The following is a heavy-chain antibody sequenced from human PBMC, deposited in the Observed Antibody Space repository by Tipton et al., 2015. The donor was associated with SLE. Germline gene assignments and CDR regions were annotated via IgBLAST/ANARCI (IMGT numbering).Heavy chain of an antibody. V-gene: IGHV3-11*04. CDR3: AATYEVYSSS. D-gene: IGHD6-6*01. Sequence: SLRLSCAASGFTFSDYYMSWIRQAPGKGLEWVSYISSSGSTIYCADSVKGRFTISRDSAKNSLYLQMNSLRAEDTAVYYCAATYEVYSSSWGQGTLVTVSS. CDR1: GFTFSDYY. J-gene: IGHJ5*02. CDR2: ISSSGSTI.